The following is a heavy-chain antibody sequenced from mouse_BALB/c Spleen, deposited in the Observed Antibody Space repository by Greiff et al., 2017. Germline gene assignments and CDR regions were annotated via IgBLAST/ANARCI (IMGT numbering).Heavy chain of an antibody. Sequence: EVKLMESGGGLVQPGGSLRLSCAPSGFTFSDFYMEWVRQPPGKRLEWIAASRNKANDYTTEYSASVKGRFIVSRDTSQSILYLQMNALRAEDTAIYYCARDVTMITTGGFAYWGQGTLVTVSA. V-gene: IGHV7-1*02. J-gene: IGHJ3*01. D-gene: IGHD2-4*01. CDR3: ARDVTMITTGGFAY. CDR2: SRNKANDYTT. CDR1: GFTFSDFY.